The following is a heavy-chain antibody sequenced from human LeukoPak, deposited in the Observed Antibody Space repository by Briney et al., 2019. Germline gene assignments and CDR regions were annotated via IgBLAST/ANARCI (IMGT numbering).Heavy chain of an antibody. Sequence: GGSLRLSCAASGFTFSSYEMNWVRQAPGKGLEWVAVISYDGSNNYYADSVKGRFTISRDNFKNTLYLQMNSLRAEDTAVYYCAKDMYDILTGYDIGRDSWFDPWGQGTLVSVSS. V-gene: IGHV3-30*18. CDR2: ISYDGSNN. CDR3: AKDMYDILTGYDIGRDSWFDP. CDR1: GFTFSSYE. J-gene: IGHJ5*02. D-gene: IGHD3-9*01.